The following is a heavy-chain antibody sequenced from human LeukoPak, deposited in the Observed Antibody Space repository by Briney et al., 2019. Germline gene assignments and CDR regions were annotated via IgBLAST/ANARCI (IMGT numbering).Heavy chain of an antibody. CDR3: AREDTYYDSSGLPLYYFDY. Sequence: PSETLSLTCTVSGGSISSYYWSWIRQPAGKGLEWIGRIYTSGSTNYNPSLKSRVTMSVDTSKNQFSLKLSSVTAADTAVYYCAREDTYYDSSGLPLYYFDYWGQGTLVTVSS. J-gene: IGHJ4*02. V-gene: IGHV4-4*07. CDR1: GGSISSYY. D-gene: IGHD3-22*01. CDR2: IYTSGST.